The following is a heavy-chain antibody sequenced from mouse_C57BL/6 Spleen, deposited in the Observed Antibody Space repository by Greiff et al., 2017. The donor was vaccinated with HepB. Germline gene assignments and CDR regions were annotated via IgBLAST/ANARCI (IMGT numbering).Heavy chain of an antibody. V-gene: IGHV1-19*01. Sequence: VQLKESGPVLVKPGASVKMSCKASGYTFTDYYMNWVKQSHGKSLEWIGVINPYNGGTSYNQKCKGKATLTVDKSASTAYMELNSLTSEDSAVDDCAYINSFAYWGQGTLVTVSA. D-gene: IGHD2-5*01. CDR2: INPYNGGT. J-gene: IGHJ3*01. CDR1: GYTFTDYY. CDR3: AYINSFAY.